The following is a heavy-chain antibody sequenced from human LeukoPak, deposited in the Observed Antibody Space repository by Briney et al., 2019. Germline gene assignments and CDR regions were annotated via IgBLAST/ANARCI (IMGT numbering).Heavy chain of an antibody. CDR1: GYTFTSYG. V-gene: IGHV1-18*01. Sequence: GALRVSCKASGYTFTSYGISWVRQALGQGLEWRGWISAYNGNTNSAQKLQGRVTMTTDTSPSTAYMELRSLRSDDTAVYYCAREAWDAFDIWGQGTMVTASS. CDR2: ISAYNGNT. J-gene: IGHJ3*02. CDR3: AREAWDAFDI.